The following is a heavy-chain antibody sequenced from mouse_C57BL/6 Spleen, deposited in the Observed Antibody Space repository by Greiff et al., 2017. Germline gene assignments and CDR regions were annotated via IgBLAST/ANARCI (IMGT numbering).Heavy chain of an antibody. CDR3: TLIYEGTTGFAY. CDR1: GYTFTDYE. CDR2: IDPETGGT. Sequence: VQLQQSGAELVRPGASVTLSCKASGYTFTDYEMHWVKQTPVHGLEWIGAIDPETGGTAYNQKFKGKAILTADKSSSTAYMELRSLTSEDSAVYYCTLIYEGTTGFAYWGQGTLVTVSA. J-gene: IGHJ3*01. V-gene: IGHV1-15*01. D-gene: IGHD2-3*01.